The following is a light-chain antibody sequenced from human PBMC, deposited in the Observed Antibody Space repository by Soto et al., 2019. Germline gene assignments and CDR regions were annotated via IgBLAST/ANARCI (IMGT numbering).Light chain of an antibody. CDR1: QSIGST. CDR3: QHRCNWPA. J-gene: IGKJ4*01. Sequence: EVVLTQSPAILSLSPGERATLSCRASQSIGSTLAWYQQRSGQAPRLLIYDASSRATGIPGRISGSGSGTDFTLTTSSLEVEDFAVYYCQHRCNWPAFGGGTKVEIK. CDR2: DAS. V-gene: IGKV3-11*01.